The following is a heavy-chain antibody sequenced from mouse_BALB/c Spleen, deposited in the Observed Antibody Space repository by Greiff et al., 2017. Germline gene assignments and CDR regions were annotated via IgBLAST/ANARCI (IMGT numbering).Heavy chain of an antibody. J-gene: IGHJ4*01. CDR1: GYTFTSYW. CDR3: ARWDEEAMDY. Sequence: QVQLQQPGAELVKPGASVKLSCKASGYTFTSYWMHWVKQRPGQGLEWIGEINPSNGRTNYNEKFKSKATLTVDKSSSTAYMQLSSLTSEDSAVYYCARWDEEAMDYWGQGTSVTVSS. V-gene: IGHV1S81*02. D-gene: IGHD4-1*01. CDR2: INPSNGRT.